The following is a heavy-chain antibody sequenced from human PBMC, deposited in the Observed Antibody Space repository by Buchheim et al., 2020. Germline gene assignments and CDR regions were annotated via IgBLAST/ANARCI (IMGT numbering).Heavy chain of an antibody. J-gene: IGHJ4*02. CDR3: ARELGYCVATTCYGGVFEY. Sequence: QVQLQQWGAGLLKPSETLSLTCAVYGGSFSGNYWSWIRQPPGKGLEWIGEINHSGSTTYNPSLKRRLTISVDTSKKQFYLKLSSVTAADTAVYYCARELGYCVATTCYGGVFEYWGQGTL. V-gene: IGHV4-34*01. D-gene: IGHD2-2*03. CDR2: INHSGST. CDR1: GGSFSGNY.